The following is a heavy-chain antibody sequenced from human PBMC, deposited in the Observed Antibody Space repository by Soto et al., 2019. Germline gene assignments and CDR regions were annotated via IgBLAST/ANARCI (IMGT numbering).Heavy chain of an antibody. CDR1: GYTFTGYY. CDR2: INPNSGGT. Sequence: ASVKVSCKASGYTFTGYYMHWVRQAPGQGLEWMGWINPNSGGTNYAQKFQGWVTMTRDTSISTAYMELSRLRSDDTAVYYCARSGPYCGGDCYLDAFDIWGQGTRGTVSS. J-gene: IGHJ3*02. V-gene: IGHV1-2*04. D-gene: IGHD2-21*02. CDR3: ARSGPYCGGDCYLDAFDI.